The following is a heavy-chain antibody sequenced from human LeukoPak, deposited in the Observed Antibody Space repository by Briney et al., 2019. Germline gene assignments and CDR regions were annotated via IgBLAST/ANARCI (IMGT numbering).Heavy chain of an antibody. V-gene: IGHV3-23*01. D-gene: IGHD5-24*01. CDR1: GFTFSSYA. CDR3: AKGPQGGWLQLFPGDY. Sequence: GGSLRLSCAASGFTFSSYAMSWVRQAPGKGLEWVSAISGSGGSTYYADSVKGRFTISRDNSKNTLYLQMNSLRAGDTAVYYCAKGPQGGWLQLFPGDYWDQGTLVTVSS. CDR2: ISGSGGST. J-gene: IGHJ4*02.